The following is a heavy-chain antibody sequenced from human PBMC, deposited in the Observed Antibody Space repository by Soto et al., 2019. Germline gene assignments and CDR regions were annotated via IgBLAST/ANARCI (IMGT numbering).Heavy chain of an antibody. CDR1: GFTLSSYW. D-gene: IGHD3-9*01. CDR2: INSDGSST. V-gene: IGHV3-74*01. Sequence: PGGSLRLSCAASGFTLSSYWMHWVRQAPGKGLVRVSRINSDGSSTSYADSVKGRFTISRDNAKNTLYLQMNSLRAEDTAVYYCVKGRVINAYYYGMDVWGQGTTVTVSS. CDR3: VKGRVINAYYYGMDV. J-gene: IGHJ6*02.